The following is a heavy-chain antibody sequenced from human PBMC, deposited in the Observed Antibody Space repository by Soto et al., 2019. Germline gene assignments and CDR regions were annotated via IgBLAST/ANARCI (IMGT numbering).Heavy chain of an antibody. CDR2: ISAYNGNT. J-gene: IGHJ1*01. Sequence: QVQLVQSGGEVKKPGASVKVSCKASGYTFTTYGITWVRQGPGQGLEWMGWISAYNGNTNYAQKVQGRVTMTTDTSTSTAYMELRSLRSDDTAVYYCAGAVDYYDSSGYYTHESFQHWGQGTLVTVSS. CDR3: AGAVDYYDSSGYYTHESFQH. CDR1: GYTFTTYG. D-gene: IGHD3-22*01. V-gene: IGHV1-18*01.